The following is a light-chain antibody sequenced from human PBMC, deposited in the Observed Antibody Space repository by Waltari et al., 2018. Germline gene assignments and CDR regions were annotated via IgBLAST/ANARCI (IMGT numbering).Light chain of an antibody. V-gene: IGLV2-14*03. J-gene: IGLJ3*02. CDR2: DVT. Sequence: QSALTQPASVSGSPGQSITISCTGPSSDAGTYDYVYWYQQHPGNAPKLLMYDVTNRPSGVSSRCSCSKSGDTAALAISGLQAEDEADYYCGSYSSSRTLWVFGGGTKLTVL. CDR1: SSDAGTYDY. CDR3: GSYSSSRTLWV.